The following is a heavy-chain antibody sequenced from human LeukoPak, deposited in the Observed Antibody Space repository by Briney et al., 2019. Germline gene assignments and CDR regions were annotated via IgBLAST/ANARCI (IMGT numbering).Heavy chain of an antibody. D-gene: IGHD1-14*01. CDR3: ARGITGTTVDY. CDR1: GGSFSSYY. CDR2: IYYSGST. J-gene: IGHJ4*02. Sequence: PSETLTLTCTVSGGSFSSYYLSWIRQPPGKGLEWIGYIYYSGSTNYNPSPKSRVTISVDTSNNQFSLKLSSVTAADTAVYYCARGITGTTVDYWGQGTLVTVSS. V-gene: IGHV4-59*01.